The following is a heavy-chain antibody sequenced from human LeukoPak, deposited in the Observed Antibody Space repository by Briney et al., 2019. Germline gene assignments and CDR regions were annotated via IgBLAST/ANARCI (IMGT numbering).Heavy chain of an antibody. J-gene: IGHJ4*02. CDR2: IYHSGST. D-gene: IGHD2-2*02. V-gene: IGHV4-38-2*01. Sequence: SETLSLTCAVSGYSISSGYYWGWIRQPPGKGLEWIGSIYHSGSTYYNPSLKSRVTISVDTSKNQFSLKLSSVTAADTAVYYCARALGYRSSTSCYTPIDYWGQGTLVTVSS. CDR3: ARALGYRSSTSCYTPIDY. CDR1: GYSISSGYY.